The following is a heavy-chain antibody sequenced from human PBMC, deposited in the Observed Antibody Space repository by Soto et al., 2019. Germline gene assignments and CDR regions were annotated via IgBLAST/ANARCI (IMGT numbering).Heavy chain of an antibody. CDR3: ARGRLGYCSGGSCYSREFAFDI. D-gene: IGHD2-15*01. J-gene: IGHJ3*02. Sequence: SETLCLTCAVYGGSFSGYYWSWIRQPPGKGLEWIGEINHSGSTNYNPSLKSRVTISVDTSKNQFSLKLSSVTAADTAVYYCARGRLGYCSGGSCYSREFAFDIWGQGTMVS. V-gene: IGHV4-34*01. CDR2: INHSGST. CDR1: GGSFSGYY.